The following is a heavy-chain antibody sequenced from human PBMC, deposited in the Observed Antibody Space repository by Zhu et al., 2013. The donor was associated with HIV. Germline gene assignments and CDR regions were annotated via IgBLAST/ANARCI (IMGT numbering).Heavy chain of an antibody. Sequence: EVQVIESGGGLVQPGGSLRLSCVGSGFTFSSYEMNWVRQAPGKGPEWLSYISSGTNNIYYAESVKGRFTISRDDAKNSLFLQMNSLRVEDTAIYYCARRLDNWGQGTLVTVSS. CDR3: ARRLDN. CDR1: GFTFSSYE. J-gene: IGHJ4*02. CDR2: ISSGTNNI. V-gene: IGHV3-48*03.